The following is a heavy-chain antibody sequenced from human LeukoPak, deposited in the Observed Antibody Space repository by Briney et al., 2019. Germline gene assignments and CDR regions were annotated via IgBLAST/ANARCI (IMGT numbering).Heavy chain of an antibody. D-gene: IGHD2-21*01. Sequence: SVKVSCKASGGTFSSYAISWVRQAPGQGLEWMGRIIPILGIANYAQKFKSRVTITADKSTSTAYMELSSLRSEDTAVYYCAICGSSYYYYYGMDVWGQGTTVTVSS. CDR3: AICGSSYYYYYGMDV. J-gene: IGHJ6*02. V-gene: IGHV1-69*04. CDR1: GGTFSSYA. CDR2: IIPILGIA.